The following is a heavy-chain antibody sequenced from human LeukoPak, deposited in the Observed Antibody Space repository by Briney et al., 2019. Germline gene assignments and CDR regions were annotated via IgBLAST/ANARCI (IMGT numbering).Heavy chain of an antibody. V-gene: IGHV3-30*03. CDR1: GFTFSSYG. D-gene: IGHD3-16*01. Sequence: QPGRSLRLSCAASGFTFSSYGMHWVRQAPGRGLEWVAVLSFDGAHKYYAESVKGRFTISKDNSNNTLFLQMDSLRLEDTALYYCVRARAGGLDYWGQGTLVTVSS. J-gene: IGHJ4*02. CDR3: VRARAGGLDY. CDR2: LSFDGAHK.